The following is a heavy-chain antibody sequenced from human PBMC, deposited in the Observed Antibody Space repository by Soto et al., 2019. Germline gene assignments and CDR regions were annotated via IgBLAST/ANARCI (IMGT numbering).Heavy chain of an antibody. J-gene: IGHJ5*02. D-gene: IGHD2-21*02. CDR1: GGSISSSSYF. V-gene: IGHV4-39*01. CDR3: ARHPSDFWFDP. Sequence: QLQLQESGPGLVKPSETLSLTCSVSGGSISSSSYFWGWIRQPPGKGLEWIGSIYYSGSTYYNPSLKSRVTLSVDTSKNQFSLKLGAVTAADTAVYYCARHPSDFWFDPWGQGTLVTVSS. CDR2: IYYSGST.